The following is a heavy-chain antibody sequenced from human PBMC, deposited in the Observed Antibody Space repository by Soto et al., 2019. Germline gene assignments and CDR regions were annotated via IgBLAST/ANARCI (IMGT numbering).Heavy chain of an antibody. D-gene: IGHD3-3*01. V-gene: IGHV4-59*01. CDR1: GGSISSYY. CDR2: IYYSGST. J-gene: IGHJ4*02. Sequence: PSETLSLTCTVSGGSISSYYWSWIRQPPGKGLEWIGYIYYSGSTNYNPSLKSRVTISVDTSKNQFSLKLSSVTAADTAVYYCARVRRFDAPIDYWGQGTQVTVSS. CDR3: ARVRRFDAPIDY.